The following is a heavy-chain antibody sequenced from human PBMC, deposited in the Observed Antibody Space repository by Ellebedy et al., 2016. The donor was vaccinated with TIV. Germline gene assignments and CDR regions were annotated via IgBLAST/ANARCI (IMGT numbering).Heavy chain of an antibody. D-gene: IGHD5/OR15-5a*01. CDR2: IATAGDT. CDR3: ARGTLRAFDI. V-gene: IGHV3-13*01. CDR1: GFTFSSYD. Sequence: GESLKISCAASGFTFSSYDMHWVRQATGKGLEWVSGIATAGDTYYPGSVKGRFTISRENAKNSLYLQMNSLRAGDTAVYYCARGTLRAFDIWGQGTMATVSS. J-gene: IGHJ3*02.